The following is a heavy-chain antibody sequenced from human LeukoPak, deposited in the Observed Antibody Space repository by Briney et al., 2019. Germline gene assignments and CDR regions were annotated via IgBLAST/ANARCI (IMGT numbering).Heavy chain of an antibody. D-gene: IGHD3-22*01. Sequence: ASVKVSCKASGYSFTSYGISWVRQAPGQGLEWMGWISAYNGNTNYAQKLQGRVTMTTDTSTSTAYMELRSLRSDDTAVYYCARDVGREAYYCDRDNWFDPWGQGTLVTVSS. V-gene: IGHV1-18*01. CDR1: GYSFTSYG. CDR2: ISAYNGNT. CDR3: ARDVGREAYYCDRDNWFDP. J-gene: IGHJ5*02.